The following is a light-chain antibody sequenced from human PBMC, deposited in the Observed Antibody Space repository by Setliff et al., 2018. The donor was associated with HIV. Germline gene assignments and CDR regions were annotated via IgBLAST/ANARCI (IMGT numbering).Light chain of an antibody. CDR1: SSDVGDYNY. Sequence: QSVLTQPASVSGSPGQSVTIFCTGTSSDVGDYNYVSWYQQHPGKAPKLMIYDVSKRPSGVSNRFFGSKSGDTAALTISGLQAEDEADYYCSSYTSSSTFIFGGGTKVPS. CDR2: DVS. CDR3: SSYTSSSTFI. V-gene: IGLV2-14*01. J-gene: IGLJ2*01.